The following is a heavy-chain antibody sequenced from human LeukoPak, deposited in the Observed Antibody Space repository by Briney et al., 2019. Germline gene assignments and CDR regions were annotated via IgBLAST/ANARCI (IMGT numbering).Heavy chain of an antibody. CDR3: ARHMYYSYDY. J-gene: IGHJ4*02. CDR2: IKHDGSET. V-gene: IGHV3-7*04. Sequence: GGSLRLSCAASGFTFSNNWMTWVRQAPGKGLEWVANIKHDGSETYYVGSVKGRFTISRDNAKNSLYLQMTSLRADDTAVYYCARHMYYSYDYWGLGALVTVSS. CDR1: GFTFSNNW. D-gene: IGHD3-10*01.